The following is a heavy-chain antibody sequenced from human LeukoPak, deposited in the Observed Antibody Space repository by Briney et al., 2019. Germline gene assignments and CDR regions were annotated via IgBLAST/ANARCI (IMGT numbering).Heavy chain of an antibody. CDR2: IKEDGSEK. Sequence: GGSLRLSCAASGFIFSTYWMGWVRQAPGKGLEWVANIKEDGSEKFYVDSVEGRFTISRDNSKNTLYLQMNSLRAEDTAVYYCARDIFRTVGAFDIWGQGTMVTVSS. CDR3: ARDIFRTVGAFDI. D-gene: IGHD4-23*01. J-gene: IGHJ3*02. CDR1: GFIFSTYW. V-gene: IGHV3-7*01.